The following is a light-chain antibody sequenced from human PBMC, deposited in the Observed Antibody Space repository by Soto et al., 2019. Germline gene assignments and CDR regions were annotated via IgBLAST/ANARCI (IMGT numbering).Light chain of an antibody. J-gene: IGKJ4*01. CDR3: QQYYRTPIT. V-gene: IGKV1-27*01. CDR2: EAS. CDR1: QGIRHY. Sequence: DIQMTQSPSSLSASVGDRVTITCRASQGIRHYLAWYQQKPGKVPKLLIYEASNLQSGVPSRFRGGGSGTEFTLTISSLQAEDVAVYSCQQYYRTPITFGGGTKVEIK.